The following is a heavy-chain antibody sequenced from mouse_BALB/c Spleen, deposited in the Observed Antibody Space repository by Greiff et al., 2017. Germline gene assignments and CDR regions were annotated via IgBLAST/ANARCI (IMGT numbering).Heavy chain of an antibody. Sequence: VQLVESGPGLVAPSQSLSITCTVSGFSLTSYGVHWVRQPPGKGLEWLGVIWAGGSTNYNSALMSRLSISKDNSKSQVFLKMNSLQTDDTAMYYCAREGGNYDYFDYWGQGTTLTVSS. V-gene: IGHV2-9*02. CDR3: AREGGNYDYFDY. J-gene: IGHJ2*01. CDR1: GFSLTSYG. CDR2: IWAGGST. D-gene: IGHD2-1*01.